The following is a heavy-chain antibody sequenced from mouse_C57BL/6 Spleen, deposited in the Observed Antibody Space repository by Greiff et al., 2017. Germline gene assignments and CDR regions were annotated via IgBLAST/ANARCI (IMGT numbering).Heavy chain of an antibody. CDR1: GYTFTSYW. CDR2: IVPNSGDT. Sequence: QVQLQQPGAELVKPGASVKLSCKASGYTFTSYWMHWVKQRPGRGLEWIGRIVPNSGDTQYNETFKSKATLTVDKPSSTAYMQLSSLTSEDSAVYYCARGFSKDWYFDVWGTGTTVTVSA. V-gene: IGHV1-72*01. J-gene: IGHJ1*03. D-gene: IGHD2-5*01. CDR3: ARGFSKDWYFDV.